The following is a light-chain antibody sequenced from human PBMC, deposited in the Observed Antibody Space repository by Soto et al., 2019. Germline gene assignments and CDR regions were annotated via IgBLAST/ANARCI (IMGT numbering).Light chain of an antibody. CDR2: DTT. CDR3: LLSHSGARI. Sequence: QAVVTQEPSLTVSPGGTVTLTCGSNTGAVTSGHYPYWFQQKPGQAPKALIYDTTNKHSWTPARFSGSLLGGKAALTLSGAQPEDEAEYYCLLSHSGARIFGGGTQLTVL. CDR1: TGAVTSGHY. V-gene: IGLV7-46*01. J-gene: IGLJ2*01.